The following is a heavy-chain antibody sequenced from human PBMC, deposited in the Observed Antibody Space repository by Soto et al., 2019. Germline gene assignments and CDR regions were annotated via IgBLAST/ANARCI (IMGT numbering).Heavy chain of an antibody. J-gene: IGHJ5*02. CDR3: TTDISSAP. V-gene: IGHV3-15*01. CDR2: IKSKTDGGTT. D-gene: IGHD3-22*01. Sequence: WWSLRLSCSASVFTFSNAWMSWFRQAPGKGLEWVGRIKSKTDGGTTDYAAPVKGRFTISRDDSKNTLYLQMNSLKTEDTAVYYCTTDISSAPWGQGTLVTVSS. CDR1: VFTFSNAW.